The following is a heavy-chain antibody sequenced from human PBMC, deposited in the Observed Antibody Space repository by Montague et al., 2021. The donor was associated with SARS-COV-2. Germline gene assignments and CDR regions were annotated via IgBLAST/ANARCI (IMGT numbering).Heavy chain of an antibody. V-gene: IGHV4-4*07. CDR2: IYASGST. CDR1: GVSITSYY. J-gene: IGHJ4*02. Sequence: SETLSLTCTLSGVSITSYYWSWVRQPAGKGLEWIGNIYASGSTNYSPSLKSRVRLSIDKPKDQFSLTLESLTAADTAVYYCVRDGGYWYYFDYWGQGALVTVSS. D-gene: IGHD2-21*01. CDR3: VRDGGYWYYFDY.